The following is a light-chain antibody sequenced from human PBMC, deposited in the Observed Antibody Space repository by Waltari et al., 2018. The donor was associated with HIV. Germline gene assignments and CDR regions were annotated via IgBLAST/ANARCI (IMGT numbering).Light chain of an antibody. CDR2: KNN. J-gene: IGLJ2*01. CDR1: DSNVGSHY. CDR3: GVWDDNLRGV. V-gene: IGLV1-47*01. Sequence: QAVLTQPPSASASSGQQITISCSGGDSNVGSHYVHWYPQFPEGAPKLLRYKNNKRPSGVPDRFSGSKSGTSASLTISGLRSEDEGIYFCGVWDDNLRGVFGGGTRLTVL.